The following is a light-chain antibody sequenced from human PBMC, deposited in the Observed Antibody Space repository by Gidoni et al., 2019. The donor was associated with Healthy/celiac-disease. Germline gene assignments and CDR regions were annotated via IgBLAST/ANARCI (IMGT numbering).Light chain of an antibody. V-gene: IGKV3-11*01. CDR1: QSVSSY. Sequence: EIVFTQSPATLSLSPGERATLSCRASQSVSSYLAWYQQKPGQAPRLLIYDASNSATGIPARFSGSGSGTDFTLTISSLEPEDFAVYYCQQRSNWPPQVTFGGGTKVEIK. J-gene: IGKJ4*01. CDR2: DAS. CDR3: QQRSNWPPQVT.